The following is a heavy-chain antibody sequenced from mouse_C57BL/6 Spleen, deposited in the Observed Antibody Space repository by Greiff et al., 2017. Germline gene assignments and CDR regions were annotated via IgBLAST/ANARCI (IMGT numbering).Heavy chain of an antibody. CDR3: ARPQLTLLWFAY. J-gene: IGHJ3*01. D-gene: IGHD3-1*01. CDR1: GYTFTSST. CDR2: INPSSGYT. V-gene: IGHV1-4*01. Sequence: VQLQQSGAELARPGASVKMSCKASGYTFTSSTMHWVKPRPGQGLEWIGDINPSSGYTKYNQKFKTKATLTADKSSSTAYMHLSSLTSEDSAVYYCARPQLTLLWFAYWGQGTLVTVSA.